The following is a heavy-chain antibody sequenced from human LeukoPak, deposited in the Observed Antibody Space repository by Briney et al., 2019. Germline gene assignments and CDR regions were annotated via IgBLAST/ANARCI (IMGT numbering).Heavy chain of an antibody. CDR3: ARGPPIVGATIDY. J-gene: IGHJ4*02. CDR1: GDSISSGGYY. Sequence: PSQTLSLTCTVSGDSISSGGYYWSWIRQPPGKGLEWIGEINHSGSTNYNPSLKSRVTISVDTSKNQFSLKLSSVTAADTAVYYCARGPPIVGATIDYWGQGTLVTVSS. V-gene: IGHV4-30-2*01. CDR2: INHSGST. D-gene: IGHD1-26*01.